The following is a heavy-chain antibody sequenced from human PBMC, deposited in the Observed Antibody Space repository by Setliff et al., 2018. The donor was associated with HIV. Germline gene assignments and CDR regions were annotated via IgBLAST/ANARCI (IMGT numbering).Heavy chain of an antibody. CDR2: ISSSSSTI. V-gene: IGHV3-48*01. D-gene: IGHD6-13*01. J-gene: IGHJ3*02. CDR1: GFTFSSYS. Sequence: AGGSLRLSCAASGFTFSSYSTNWVRQAPGKGLEWVSYISSSSSTIYYADSVKGRFTISRDNAKNSLYLQMNSLRAEDTAVYYCARPTGYSSSWYPLDAFDIWGQGTMVTVSS. CDR3: ARPTGYSSSWYPLDAFDI.